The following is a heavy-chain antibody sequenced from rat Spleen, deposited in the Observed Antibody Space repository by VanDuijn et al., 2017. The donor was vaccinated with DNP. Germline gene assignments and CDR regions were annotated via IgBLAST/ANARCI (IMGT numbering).Heavy chain of an antibody. J-gene: IGHJ2*01. CDR1: GFTFSSFP. D-gene: IGHD1-1*01. Sequence: EVQLVESGGGSVQPGRSMKLSCAASGFTFSSFPMAWVRQAPTKGLDWVATISNTGDSTYYGDSVKGRFTISRDNAKSTLSLQMNNLRSEDTATYYCATETNYYSGDVGYFDYWGQGLIVTVSS. CDR3: ATETNYYSGDVGYFDY. V-gene: IGHV5-46*01. CDR2: ISNTGDST.